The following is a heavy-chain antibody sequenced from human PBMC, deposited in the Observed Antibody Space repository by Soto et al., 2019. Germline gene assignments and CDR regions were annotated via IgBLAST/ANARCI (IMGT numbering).Heavy chain of an antibody. J-gene: IGHJ4*02. CDR2: IIPMLGIT. Sequence: SVKVSCKASGGTFSSYTISWVRQAPGQGLEWMGRIIPMLGITSYAREFQGRVTITADKSTSTAYMELSSLRSEDTAVYYCARDLKYCTTTRCYSPHDNWGQGTLVTVSS. CDR3: ARDLKYCTTTRCYSPHDN. V-gene: IGHV1-69*04. CDR1: GGTFSSYT. D-gene: IGHD2-2*02.